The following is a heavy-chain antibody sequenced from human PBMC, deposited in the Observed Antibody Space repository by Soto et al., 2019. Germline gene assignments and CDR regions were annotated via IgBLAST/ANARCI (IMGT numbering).Heavy chain of an antibody. CDR1: GGSISSGDYY. CDR2: IYYSGST. CDR3: ARDRLMATAGTARHYFGLDV. D-gene: IGHD5-18*01. Sequence: PSETLSLTCTFSGGSISSGDYYWSWIRQPPGKGLEWIGYIYYSGSTNYNPSLKSRVTISVDTSKNQFSLKLSSVTAADTAVYYCARDRLMATAGTARHYFGLDVWGQGTTVTVS. V-gene: IGHV4-30-4*01. J-gene: IGHJ6*02.